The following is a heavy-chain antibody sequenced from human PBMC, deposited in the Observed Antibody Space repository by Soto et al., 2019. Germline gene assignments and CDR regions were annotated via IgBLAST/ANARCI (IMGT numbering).Heavy chain of an antibody. CDR1: GGTFSSYA. J-gene: IGHJ6*02. Sequence: QVQLVQSGAEVKKPGSSVKVSCKASGGTFSSYAISWVRQAPGQGLEWMGGIIPIFGTANYAQKFQGRVTMTADKSTSTAYMELSSLRSEDTAVDYCAREPYSSSSGGAYYYYYGMDVWGQGTTVTVSS. V-gene: IGHV1-69*06. D-gene: IGHD6-6*01. CDR2: IIPIFGTA. CDR3: AREPYSSSSGGAYYYYYGMDV.